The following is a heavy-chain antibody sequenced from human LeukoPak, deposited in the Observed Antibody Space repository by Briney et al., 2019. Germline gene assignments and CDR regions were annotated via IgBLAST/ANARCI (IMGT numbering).Heavy chain of an antibody. Sequence: GASVKVSCKASGYTFTGYYMHWARQAPGQGLEWMGWINPNSGGTNYAQKFQGRVTMTRDTSISTAYMELSRLRSDDTAVYYCARIIAVAGTNFDYWGQGTLVTVSS. D-gene: IGHD6-19*01. CDR2: INPNSGGT. J-gene: IGHJ4*02. CDR3: ARIIAVAGTNFDY. V-gene: IGHV1-2*02. CDR1: GYTFTGYY.